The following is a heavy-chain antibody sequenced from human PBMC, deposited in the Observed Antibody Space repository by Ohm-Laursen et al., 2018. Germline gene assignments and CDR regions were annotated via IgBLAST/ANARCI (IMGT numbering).Heavy chain of an antibody. Sequence: SETLSLTCAVSGYSISSAYYWGWIRQAPGQGLEWIGSIYHPGSTYYNPSLKSRVTISVDTSKNQFSLELSSVTAADTAVYYCARHSPTPQRTFDYWGQGTLVTVSS. V-gene: IGHV4-38-2*01. CDR3: ARHSPTPQRTFDY. CDR2: IYHPGST. J-gene: IGHJ4*02. D-gene: IGHD6-25*01. CDR1: GYSISSAYY.